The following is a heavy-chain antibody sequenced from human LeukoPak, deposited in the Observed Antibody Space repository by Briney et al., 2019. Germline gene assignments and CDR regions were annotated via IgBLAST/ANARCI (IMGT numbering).Heavy chain of an antibody. CDR3: ATITPTVTTVYFDY. Sequence: GGSLRLSCAASGFTFSSYSVNWVRQAPGKGLEWVSSISSSSSYIYYADSVKGRFTISRDNAKNSLYLQMNSLRAEDTAVYYCATITPTVTTVYFDYWGQGTLVTVSS. CDR2: ISSSSSYI. V-gene: IGHV3-21*01. D-gene: IGHD4-17*01. CDR1: GFTFSSYS. J-gene: IGHJ4*02.